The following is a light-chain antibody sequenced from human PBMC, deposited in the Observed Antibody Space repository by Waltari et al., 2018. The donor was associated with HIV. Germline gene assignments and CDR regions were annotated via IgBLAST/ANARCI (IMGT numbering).Light chain of an antibody. Sequence: QSALTQPASVSGSPGQSITISCTGTSSDVGAYKFVSWYQQHPGKAPKLIIYEVSNRPSEVSNRFSASKSVNTASLTISGLQAEDEADYYCTSYTTSITYVFGTGTKVTVL. CDR3: TSYTTSITYV. CDR1: SSDVGAYKF. V-gene: IGLV2-14*01. CDR2: EVS. J-gene: IGLJ1*01.